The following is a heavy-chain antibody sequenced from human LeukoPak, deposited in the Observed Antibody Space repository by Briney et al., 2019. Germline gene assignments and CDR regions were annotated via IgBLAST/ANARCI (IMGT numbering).Heavy chain of an antibody. Sequence: ASVKVSCKASGYTFTSYYMLWVRQAPGQGLEWMGIINPSGGSTSYAQKFQGRVTMTRDTSTSTVYMELSSLRSEDTAVYYCAREKGVEMATMDFDYWGQGTLVTVSS. CDR3: AREKGVEMATMDFDY. CDR1: GYTFTSYY. J-gene: IGHJ4*02. CDR2: INPSGGST. D-gene: IGHD5-24*01. V-gene: IGHV1-46*01.